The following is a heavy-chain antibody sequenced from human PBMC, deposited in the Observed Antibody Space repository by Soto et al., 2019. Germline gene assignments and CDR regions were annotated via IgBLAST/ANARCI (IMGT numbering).Heavy chain of an antibody. J-gene: IGHJ6*03. CDR3: ARVRPSAYMDV. V-gene: IGHV3-48*01. Sequence: EVQVVESGGGLVQPGGSLRLSCAASGFTFSSYSMNWVRQAPGKGLEWVSYISSSSSTIHYSDSVKGRFTISRDNAKNSLYLQMNSLRAEDTAVYYCARVRPSAYMDVWGKGTTVTVSS. CDR1: GFTFSSYS. CDR2: ISSSSSTI. D-gene: IGHD6-6*01.